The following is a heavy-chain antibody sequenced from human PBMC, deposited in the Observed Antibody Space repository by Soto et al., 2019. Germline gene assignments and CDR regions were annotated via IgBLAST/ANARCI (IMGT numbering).Heavy chain of an antibody. J-gene: IGHJ4*01. Sequence: GGSLRLSCAASGFTFSNAWINWFRQAPGKGLEWVGRIKRKTDGGTTDFAAPVKGRFAISRDDSKNVVYLEMNSLKTEDTAIYYCTTDSYITSIIVRFDYWGHGTLVTVSS. D-gene: IGHD3-22*01. V-gene: IGHV3-15*07. CDR3: TTDSYITSIIVRFDY. CDR1: GFTFSNAW. CDR2: IKRKTDGGTT.